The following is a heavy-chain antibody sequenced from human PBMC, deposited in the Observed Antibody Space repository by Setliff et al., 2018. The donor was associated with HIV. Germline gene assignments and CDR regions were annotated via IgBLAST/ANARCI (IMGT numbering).Heavy chain of an antibody. CDR3: ARSGYDYAYYFDY. Sequence: PGGSLRLSCAASGFTFSSYAMSWVRQAPGKGLEWVSANSGSGGSTYYADSVKGRFTISRDKSKNTLYLQMNSLRAEDTAVYYCARSGYDYAYYFDYWGQGTLVTVSS. CDR2: NSGSGGST. CDR1: GFTFSSYA. J-gene: IGHJ4*02. V-gene: IGHV3-23*01. D-gene: IGHD5-12*01.